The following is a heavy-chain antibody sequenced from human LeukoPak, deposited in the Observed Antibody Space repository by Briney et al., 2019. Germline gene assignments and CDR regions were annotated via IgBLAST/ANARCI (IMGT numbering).Heavy chain of an antibody. J-gene: IGHJ6*03. CDR1: VFTFSTYN. CDR3: ARDPYSGNYGNYYYYYMDV. D-gene: IGHD1-26*01. CDR2: ITSSSRYT. Sequence: PGGSLRLSRAASVFTFSTYNMNWVRQAPGKGLEWVSSITSSSRYTFYADSVKGRFTISRDNAKNPLYLQMNSLGPEDTAVYYCARDPYSGNYGNYYYYYMDVWGKGTTVTISS. V-gene: IGHV3-21*01.